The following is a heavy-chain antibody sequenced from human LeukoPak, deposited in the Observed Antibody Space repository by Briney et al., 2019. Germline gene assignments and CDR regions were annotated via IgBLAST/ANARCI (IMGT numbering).Heavy chain of an antibody. V-gene: IGHV3-21*01. CDR3: VRLRRNSDTSGFYYYYDF. CDR2: ISVRSNYI. Sequence: GGSLRLSCAAPGYTFSSYSINWVRQAPGKGLEWVSSISVRSNYIYYADSVRGRFRISRDDARDSLYLQMNSLRAEDTAVYYCVRLRRNSDTSGFYYYYDFWGQGTLVTVSS. CDR1: GYTFSSYS. J-gene: IGHJ4*02. D-gene: IGHD3-22*01.